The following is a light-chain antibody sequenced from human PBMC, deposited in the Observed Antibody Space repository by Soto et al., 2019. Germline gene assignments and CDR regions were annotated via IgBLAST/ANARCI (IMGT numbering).Light chain of an antibody. J-gene: IGKJ1*01. CDR2: AAS. CDR1: QSVSSAY. CDR3: LQYGSSSTWT. V-gene: IGKV3-20*01. Sequence: EIVLTQSPGTLSLSPGERATLSCRASQSVSSAYLAWYQHNPGQPPTLLIYAASSRVTGIPDRFSGSGSGTDFTLTISRLEPEDFAVYYCLQYGSSSTWTFGQGTKVEIK.